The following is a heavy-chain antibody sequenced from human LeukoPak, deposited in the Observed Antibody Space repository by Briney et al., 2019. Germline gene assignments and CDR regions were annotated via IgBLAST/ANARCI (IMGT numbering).Heavy chain of an antibody. Sequence: SETLSLTCTVSGGSISSGDYYWSWIRQPPGKGLEWIGYIYYSGSTYYNPSLKSRVTISVDTSKNQFSLKLSSVTAADTAVYYCARDLPGDPLYYYYGMDVWGQGTTVTVSS. D-gene: IGHD2-21*02. CDR1: GGSISSGDYY. CDR3: ARDLPGDPLYYYYGMDV. J-gene: IGHJ6*02. V-gene: IGHV4-30-4*01. CDR2: IYYSGST.